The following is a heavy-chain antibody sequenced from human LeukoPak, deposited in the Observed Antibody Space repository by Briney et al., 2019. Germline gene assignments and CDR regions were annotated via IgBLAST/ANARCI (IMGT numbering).Heavy chain of an antibody. CDR2: ISYDGSNK. D-gene: IGHD3-22*01. J-gene: IGHJ6*02. V-gene: IGHV3-30*18. CDR3: AKDRRPKYDSSGYYYYYYGMDV. Sequence: GGSLRLSCAASGFTFSSYGMHWVRQAPGKGLEWVAVISYDGSNKYYADSVKGRFTISRDNSKNTLYLQMNSLRAEDTAVYYCAKDRRPKYDSSGYYYYYYGMDVWGQGTTVTVSS. CDR1: GFTFSSYG.